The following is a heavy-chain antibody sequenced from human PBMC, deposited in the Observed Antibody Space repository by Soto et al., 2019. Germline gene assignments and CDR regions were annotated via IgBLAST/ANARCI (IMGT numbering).Heavy chain of an antibody. D-gene: IGHD2-8*01. Sequence: SETLSLTCTVSGGSILNGGHYWTWIRQHPGKGLEWIGRIFFSGNTHYNPALKSRLTFSLDTAKNQFSLKLTSVTAADTAIYYCARDYFGCMLDVWGPGTLVTVSS. CDR2: IFFSGNT. J-gene: IGHJ4*02. CDR1: GGSILNGGHY. V-gene: IGHV4-31*03. CDR3: ARDYFGCMLDV.